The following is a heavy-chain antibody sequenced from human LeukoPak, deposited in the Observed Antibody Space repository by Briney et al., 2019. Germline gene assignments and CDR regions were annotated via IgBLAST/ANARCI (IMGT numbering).Heavy chain of an antibody. D-gene: IGHD3-22*01. CDR2: ISANGGST. V-gene: IGHV3-23*01. J-gene: IGHJ6*02. Sequence: GGSLRLSCAASGFTVSSNYMSWVRQAPGKGLEWVSGISANGGSTYYADSVKGRFTISRDNSKNTLYLQMNSLRAEDTAVYYCANYRDRDYYYYGMDVWGQGTTVTVSS. CDR3: ANYRDRDYYYYGMDV. CDR1: GFTVSSNY.